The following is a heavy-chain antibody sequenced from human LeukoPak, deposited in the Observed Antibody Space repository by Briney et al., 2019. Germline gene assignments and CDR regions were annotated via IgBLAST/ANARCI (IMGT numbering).Heavy chain of an antibody. D-gene: IGHD3-22*01. V-gene: IGHV4-34*01. J-gene: IGHJ4*02. Sequence: PSETLSLTCAVYGGSFSGYYWSWIRQPPGKGLEWMGEINHSGSTNYNPSLKSRVTISVDTSKNQFSLKLSSVTAADTAVYYCARVLNSSGYYSHFDYWGQGTLVTVSS. CDR2: INHSGST. CDR3: ARVLNSSGYYSHFDY. CDR1: GGSFSGYY.